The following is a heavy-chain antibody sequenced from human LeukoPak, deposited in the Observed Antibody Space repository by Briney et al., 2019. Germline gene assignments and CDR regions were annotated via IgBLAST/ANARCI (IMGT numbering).Heavy chain of an antibody. CDR2: ISAYNGSK. CDR1: GYTFTSYG. CDR3: ARDSLKPNRGPDQLLADY. D-gene: IGHD2-2*01. V-gene: IGHV1-18*01. J-gene: IGHJ4*02. Sequence: ASVKVSCKASGYTFTSYGISWVRQAPGKGREGMGWISAYNGSKNYAQKPRGRVTLTADTSTSTAYMERRRLNSDHTAVYNCARDSLKPNRGPDQLLADYWGQGTLVTVSS.